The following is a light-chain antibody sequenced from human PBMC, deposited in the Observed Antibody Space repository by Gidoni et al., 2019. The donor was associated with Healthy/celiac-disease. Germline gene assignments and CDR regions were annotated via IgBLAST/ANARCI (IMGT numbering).Light chain of an antibody. V-gene: IGKV1-39*01. Sequence: DIQMTQSPSSLSASVGDRVTITCRASQSISSYLNWYQQKPGKAPKLLIYAASSLQSGVPSRFSGSVSGTDFTLTISSLQPEDFATYYCQQSYSTLGWTFGQGTKVEIK. J-gene: IGKJ1*01. CDR3: QQSYSTLGWT. CDR2: AAS. CDR1: QSISSY.